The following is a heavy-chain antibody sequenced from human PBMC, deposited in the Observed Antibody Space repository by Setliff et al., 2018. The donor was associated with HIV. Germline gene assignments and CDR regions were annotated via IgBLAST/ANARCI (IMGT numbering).Heavy chain of an antibody. J-gene: IGHJ3*02. D-gene: IGHD2-2*01. CDR1: GGSISSHY. Sequence: KPSETLSLTCTVSGGSISSHYWSWIRQPAGKGLEWIGRIYTSGSTNYNPSLKSRVTMSVDTSKNQFSLKLSSVTAADTAVYYCARVPVCSSTSCLHVNAFDIWGQGTMVTVSS. CDR3: ARVPVCSSTSCLHVNAFDI. V-gene: IGHV4-4*07. CDR2: IYTSGST.